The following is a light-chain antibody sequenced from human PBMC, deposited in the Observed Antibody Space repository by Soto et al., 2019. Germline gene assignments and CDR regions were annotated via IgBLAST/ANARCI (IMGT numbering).Light chain of an antibody. CDR1: SSDIGTYDF. J-gene: IGLJ3*02. CDR3: CSDAGSHPWV. Sequence: QSALTQPRSVSGSPGQSVTISCTGTSSDIGTYDFVSWYQQLPVKAPKLIIYDVTKRPSGVPDRFSGSNSANTASLTISGLQAEDEADYYYCSDAGSHPWVFGGGTKLTVL. CDR2: DVT. V-gene: IGLV2-11*01.